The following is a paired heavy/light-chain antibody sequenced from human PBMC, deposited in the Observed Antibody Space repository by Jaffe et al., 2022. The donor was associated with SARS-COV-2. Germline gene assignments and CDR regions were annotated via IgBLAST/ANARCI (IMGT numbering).Heavy chain of an antibody. J-gene: IGHJ4*02. CDR1: GLTFRSYA. V-gene: IGHV3-23*01. CDR2: ITGSGSST. Sequence: EVQLLESGGGLVQPGGSLRLSCAGSGLTFRSYAMSWVRQAPGKGLEWVSAITGSGSSTYYADSVKGRFTISRDSSKNTLYLQMNSLRAEDTAVYFCAQYTGWAEATSHYFEDWGQGTLVTVSS. CDR3: AQYTGWAEATSHYFED. D-gene: IGHD1-26*01.
Light chain of an antibody. J-gene: IGKJ5*01. CDR2: KAS. V-gene: IGKV1-5*03. Sequence: DIQMTQSPSTLSASIGDRVTITCRASQTIVIYLAWYQQKPGKAPNLLMYKASTLESGVPSRFSGSGSGTEFTLTISSLQPDDFGIYYCQQYYTFPLTFGQGTRLEIK. CDR3: QQYYTFPLT. CDR1: QTIVIY.